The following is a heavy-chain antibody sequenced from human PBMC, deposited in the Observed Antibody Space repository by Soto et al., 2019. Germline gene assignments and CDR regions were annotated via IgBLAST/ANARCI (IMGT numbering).Heavy chain of an antibody. CDR2: ISSTTNYI. CDR3: ARESEDLTSNFDY. CDR1: GFTFTRYS. V-gene: IGHV3-21*06. Sequence: PGGSLRLACAASGFTFTRYSMNWVRQAPGKGLEWVSSISSTTNYIYYGDSMKGRFTISRDNAKNSLYLEMNSLRAEDTAVYYCARESEDLTSNFDYWGQGTLVTVSS. J-gene: IGHJ4*02.